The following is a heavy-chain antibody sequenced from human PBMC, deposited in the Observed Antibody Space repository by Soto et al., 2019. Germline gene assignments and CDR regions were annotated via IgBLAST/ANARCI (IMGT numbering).Heavy chain of an antibody. CDR2: IRDSGSNK. CDR3: AKVSSNELYPYFDY. D-gene: IGHD2-2*02. Sequence: GGSLRLSCAASGFTFSSYGMHWVRQAPGKGLEWVSVIRDSGSNKYYADSVKGRFTISRDNSKNTLYLQMNSLRAEDTAVYYCAKVSSNELYPYFDYWGQGTLVTVSS. V-gene: IGHV3-33*06. J-gene: IGHJ4*02. CDR1: GFTFSSYG.